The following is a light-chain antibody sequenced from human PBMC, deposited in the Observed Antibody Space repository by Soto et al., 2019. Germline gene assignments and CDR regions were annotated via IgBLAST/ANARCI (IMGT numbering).Light chain of an antibody. J-gene: IGLJ1*01. Sequence: QPVRNQPASGYGVPVQSISISSTGTSSDVGGYNYVSWYQHHPGKAPKLMIYDVSNRPSGVSNRFSGSKSGNTASLSISGLQPEDEADYYCSSYRTSNTRQIVCGTGTKVTVV. CDR3: SSYRTSNTRQIV. CDR1: SSDVGGYNY. V-gene: IGLV2-14*03. CDR2: DVS.